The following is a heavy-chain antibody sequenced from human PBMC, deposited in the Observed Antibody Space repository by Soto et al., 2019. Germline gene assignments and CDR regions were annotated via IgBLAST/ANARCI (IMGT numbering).Heavy chain of an antibody. V-gene: IGHV6-1*01. CDR1: GDSVSSNSAA. J-gene: IGHJ4*02. CDR2: TYYRSKWYN. CDR3: ARAGVAPHRKTNAYYFDC. Sequence: SQTLSLTCAISGDSVSSNSAAWNWIRQSPSRGLEWLGRTYYRSKWYNDYAVSVKSRITINPDTSKNQFSLQLNSVTPEDTAVYYCARAGVAPHRKTNAYYFDCWGQGTLVTVSS. D-gene: IGHD2-15*01.